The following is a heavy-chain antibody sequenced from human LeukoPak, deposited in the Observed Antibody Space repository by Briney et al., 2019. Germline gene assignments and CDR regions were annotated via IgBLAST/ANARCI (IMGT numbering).Heavy chain of an antibody. CDR2: IKQDGSEK. D-gene: IGHD5-12*01. CDR3: ARDHQSRYVAANYYMDV. V-gene: IGHV3-7*01. J-gene: IGHJ6*03. CDR1: GFTFTTYW. Sequence: PGGSLRLSCAASGFTFTTYWMTWVRQAPGKGLEWVANIKQDGSEKYYVDSVKGRFTISRDNAKNPLYLQMNSLRAEDTAVYYCARDHQSRYVAANYYMDVWGKGTTVTVSS.